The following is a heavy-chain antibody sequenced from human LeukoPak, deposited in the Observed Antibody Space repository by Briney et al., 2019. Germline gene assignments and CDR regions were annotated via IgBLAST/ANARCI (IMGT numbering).Heavy chain of an antibody. Sequence: GESLKISCKGSGYSFTSYWIGWVRQMPGKGLEWMGIIYPGDSDTRYSPSFQGQVIISANKSISTAYLQWSSLKASDTAMYYCASAYSYGLYYFDYWGQGTLVTVSS. CDR2: IYPGDSDT. J-gene: IGHJ4*02. D-gene: IGHD5-18*01. CDR1: GYSFTSYW. CDR3: ASAYSYGLYYFDY. V-gene: IGHV5-51*01.